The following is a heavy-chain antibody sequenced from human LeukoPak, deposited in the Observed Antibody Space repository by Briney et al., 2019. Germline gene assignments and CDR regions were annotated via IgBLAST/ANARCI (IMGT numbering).Heavy chain of an antibody. D-gene: IGHD6-13*01. V-gene: IGHV4-39*02. J-gene: IGHJ4*02. Sequence: SETLSLTCTVSGGSISSSSYYWGWIRQPPGKGLEWIGSIYYSGRTYYNPSLKSRVTISVDTSKNQFSLKLSSVTAADTAVYYCARDASLYHIAVAGRRGYFDYWGQGTLVTVSS. CDR1: GGSISSSSYY. CDR3: ARDASLYHIAVAGRRGYFDY. CDR2: IYYSGRT.